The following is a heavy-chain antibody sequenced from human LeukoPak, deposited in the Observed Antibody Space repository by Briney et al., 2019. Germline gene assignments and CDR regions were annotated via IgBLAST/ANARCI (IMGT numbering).Heavy chain of an antibody. Sequence: GGSLRLSCAASGFTFSTASLHWVRQAPGRGLEWVSAFDTGFGTYYPDSLKGRFTISRDNSRNTLFLQMNSLRAEDTAVYYCARSSGWWSPDYWGQGTLVTVSS. D-gene: IGHD6-19*01. V-gene: IGHV3-23*01. J-gene: IGHJ4*02. CDR1: GFTFSTAS. CDR2: FDTGFGT. CDR3: ARSSGWWSPDY.